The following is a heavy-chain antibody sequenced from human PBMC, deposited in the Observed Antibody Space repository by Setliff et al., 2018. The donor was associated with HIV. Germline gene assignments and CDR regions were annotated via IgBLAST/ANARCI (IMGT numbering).Heavy chain of an antibody. J-gene: IGHJ4*02. CDR3: ARAWSVAGTTDY. CDR2: INAGNGNT. Sequence: ASVKVSCKASGGTFSSYAISWVRQAPGQRLEWMGWINAGNGNTKYPQKFQGRVTITRDTSASTAYMELSSLRSEDTAVYYCARAWSVAGTTDYWGQGTLVTVSS. V-gene: IGHV1-3*01. CDR1: GGTFSSYA. D-gene: IGHD1-7*01.